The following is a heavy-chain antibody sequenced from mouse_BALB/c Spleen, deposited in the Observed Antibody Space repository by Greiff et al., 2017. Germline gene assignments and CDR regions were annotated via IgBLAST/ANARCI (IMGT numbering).Heavy chain of an antibody. CDR1: GYSITSDYA. CDR3: AWGFDY. J-gene: IGHJ2*01. CDR2: ISYSGST. V-gene: IGHV3-2*02. D-gene: IGHD4-1*01. Sequence: EVQLQESGPGLVKPSQSLSLTCTVTGYSITSDYAWNWLRQFPGNKLEWMGYISYSGSTSYNPSLKSRISITRDTSKNQFFLQLNSVTTEDTATYYCAWGFDYWGQGTTLTVSS.